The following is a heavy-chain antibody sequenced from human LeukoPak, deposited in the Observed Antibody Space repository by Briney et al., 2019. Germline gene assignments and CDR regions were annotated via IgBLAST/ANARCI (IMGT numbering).Heavy chain of an antibody. CDR2: ISYDGSNK. Sequence: PGRSLRLSCAASGFTFSSYAMHWVRQAPGKGLEWVAVISYDGSNKYYADSVKGRFTISRDNSKNTLYLQMNSLRAEDTAVYYCAKGKRYFDWLGAFDIWGQGTMVTVSS. D-gene: IGHD3-9*01. CDR3: AKGKRYFDWLGAFDI. J-gene: IGHJ3*02. CDR1: GFTFSSYA. V-gene: IGHV3-30*04.